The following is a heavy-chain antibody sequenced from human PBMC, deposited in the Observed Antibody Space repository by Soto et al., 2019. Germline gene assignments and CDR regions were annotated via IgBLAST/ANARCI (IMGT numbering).Heavy chain of an antibody. Sequence: QVQLVESGGGVVQPGRSPRLSCAVSGFIFRSYAMHWVRQAPGKGLEWVAVASFDGSDTYSSDSVKGRFTISRDNSKNMLYLQMNSLRAEDTAVYYCARCPSGSAFYYYGMDVWGQGTTVTVSS. CDR1: GFIFRSYA. CDR3: ARCPSGSAFYYYGMDV. J-gene: IGHJ6*02. CDR2: ASFDGSDT. V-gene: IGHV3-30-3*01. D-gene: IGHD6-19*01.